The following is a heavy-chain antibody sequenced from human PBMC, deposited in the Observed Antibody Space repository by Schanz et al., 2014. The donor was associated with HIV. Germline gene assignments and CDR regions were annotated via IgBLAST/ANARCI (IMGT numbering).Heavy chain of an antibody. V-gene: IGHV3-7*01. CDR1: GFTFEKQW. CDR3: ARAMLISGTGYWTGENY. J-gene: IGHJ4*02. Sequence: EMQMLESGGGLVQPGGSLTLSCAASGFTFEKQWMSWVRQFPGKGLEWVANIKPDGSETYYVGSVRGRFTISRDNAKNSLYLQMTGLKAEDTAVYYCARAMLISGTGYWTGENYWGQGTLVIVSS. D-gene: IGHD3-10*01. CDR2: IKPDGSET.